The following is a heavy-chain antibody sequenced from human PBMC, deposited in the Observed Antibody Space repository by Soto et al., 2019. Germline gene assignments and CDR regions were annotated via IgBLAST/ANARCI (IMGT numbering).Heavy chain of an antibody. J-gene: IGHJ6*02. CDR3: ATDNYTRAHLSSLQIYGMAV. D-gene: IGHD4-4*01. Sequence: ASVKVSCKASGYTFASYYVHWVRQAPGQGLEWMGIINPSGGSTSYAQKFQGRVTMTRDTSTSTVYMELSSLRSEDTAEYYCATDNYTRAHLSSLQIYGMAVLCPGSTVTVS. CDR2: INPSGGST. CDR1: GYTFASYY. V-gene: IGHV1-46*01.